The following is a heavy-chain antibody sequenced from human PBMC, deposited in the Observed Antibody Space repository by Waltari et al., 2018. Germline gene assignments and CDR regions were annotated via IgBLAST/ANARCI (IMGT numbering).Heavy chain of an antibody. V-gene: IGHV3-23*01. Sequence: EVQLLESGGGLVHSGWSLRTSCKAPGFTLEDFAMSWVRKTPGKGLGWVAGITNGGDKYYADSVQGRFFISRDTSMNAIYLQMSSLRVEDAAIYYCAKEIDRIGRPCFDQWGQGTQVTVSS. D-gene: IGHD2-15*01. CDR3: AKEIDRIGRPCFDQ. J-gene: IGHJ4*02. CDR2: ITNGGDK. CDR1: GFTLEDFA.